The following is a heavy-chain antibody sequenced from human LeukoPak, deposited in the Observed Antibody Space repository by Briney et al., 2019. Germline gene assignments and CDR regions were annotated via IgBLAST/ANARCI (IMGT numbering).Heavy chain of an antibody. CDR3: AGQRDGKHNWFDP. CDR2: ISSSSSYI. V-gene: IGHV3-21*01. Sequence: PGGSLRLSCAASGFTFSSYSMNWVRQAPGKGLEWVSSISSSSSYIYYADSVKGRFTISRDNAKNSLYLQMNSLRAEDTAVYYCAGQRDGKHNWFDPWGQGTLVTVSS. D-gene: IGHD5-24*01. J-gene: IGHJ5*02. CDR1: GFTFSSYS.